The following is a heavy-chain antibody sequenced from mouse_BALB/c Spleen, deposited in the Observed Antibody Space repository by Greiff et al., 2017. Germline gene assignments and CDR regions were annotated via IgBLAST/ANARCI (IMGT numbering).Heavy chain of an antibody. CDR1: GYTFTSYW. Sequence: VKLVESGPELVKPGASVKIPCKASGYTFTSYWMHWVKQRPGQGLEWIGYINPSTGYTEYNQKFKDKATLTADKSSSTAYMQLSSLTSEDSAVYYCARLGGYYVGYWGQGTTLTVSS. J-gene: IGHJ2*01. V-gene: IGHV1S26*01. CDR2: INPSTGYT. D-gene: IGHD1-1*02. CDR3: ARLGGYYVGY.